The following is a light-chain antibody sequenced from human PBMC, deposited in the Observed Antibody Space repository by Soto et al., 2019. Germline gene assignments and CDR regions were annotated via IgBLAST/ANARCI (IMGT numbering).Light chain of an antibody. J-gene: IGLJ2*01. CDR2: EVS. Sequence: QSALTQPPSASGSPGQSVTISCTGTSSDVGGYNYVSWYQQHPGKAPKLMIYEVSKRPSGVPDRFSGSKSGNTASLTVSGLQAEDEADYYCSSPVFGGGTKLTVL. CDR1: SSDVGGYNY. CDR3: SSPV. V-gene: IGLV2-8*01.